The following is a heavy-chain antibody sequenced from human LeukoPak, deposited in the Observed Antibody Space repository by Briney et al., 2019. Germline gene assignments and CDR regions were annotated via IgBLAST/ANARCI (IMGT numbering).Heavy chain of an antibody. V-gene: IGHV3-23*01. Sequence: PGGSLRLSGAASGFTFSAYSMSWVGQAPGKGLEWVSAICGSSSKIYYAGSVKGRFTISRDNSKNTLYLQMNGLRVEDTALYCCAKDRVRDSGWTFDMWGQGTMVTVSA. D-gene: IGHD6-25*01. CDR2: ICGSSSKI. J-gene: IGHJ3*02. CDR3: AKDRVRDSGWTFDM. CDR1: GFTFSAYS.